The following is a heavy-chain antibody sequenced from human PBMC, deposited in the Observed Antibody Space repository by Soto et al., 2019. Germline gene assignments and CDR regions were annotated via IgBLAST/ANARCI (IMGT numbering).Heavy chain of an antibody. CDR1: GFTFSDHY. CDR2: TRNKANSYTT. Sequence: PGGSLRLSCAASGFTFSDHYMDWVRQAPGKGLEWVGRTRNKANSYTTEYAASVKGRFTISRDDSKNSLYLQMNSLKNEDTAVYYCAGSSSYYGTDVWGKGTTVTVSS. CDR3: AGSSSYYGTDV. D-gene: IGHD6-6*01. J-gene: IGHJ6*04. V-gene: IGHV3-72*01.